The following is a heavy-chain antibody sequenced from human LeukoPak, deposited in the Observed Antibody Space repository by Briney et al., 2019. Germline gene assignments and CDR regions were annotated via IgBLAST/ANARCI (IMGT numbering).Heavy chain of an antibody. J-gene: IGHJ4*02. Sequence: KSSETLSLTCTVSGGSISDYYWNWIRQPPGKGLEWIGYMYYRGSSNLNPSLKSRVTISVDTSKNHLSLKLTSVTAADTAVYYCARRGPRGTDFDFWGQGTLVTVSS. CDR3: ARRGPRGTDFDF. CDR2: MYYRGSS. D-gene: IGHD1-26*01. CDR1: GGSISDYY. V-gene: IGHV4-59*01.